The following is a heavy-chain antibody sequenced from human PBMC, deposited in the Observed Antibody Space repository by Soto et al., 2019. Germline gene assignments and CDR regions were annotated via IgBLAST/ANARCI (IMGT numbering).Heavy chain of an antibody. Sequence: ASVKVSCKASGYTFTGYYMHWVRQAPGQGLEWMGWINPNSGGTNYAQKFQGWVTMTRDTSISTAYMELSRLRSDDTAVYYCARGALIEDARDYFDYWGQGTLVTVSS. CDR1: GYTFTGYY. D-gene: IGHD2-21*01. CDR2: INPNSGGT. V-gene: IGHV1-2*04. J-gene: IGHJ4*02. CDR3: ARGALIEDARDYFDY.